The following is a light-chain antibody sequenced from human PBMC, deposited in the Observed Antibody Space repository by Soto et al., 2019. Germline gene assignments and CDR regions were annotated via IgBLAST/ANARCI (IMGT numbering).Light chain of an antibody. J-gene: IGKJ1*01. CDR3: QQYNNWPQWT. Sequence: EIVMTQSPATLSVSPGEKATLSCRASQSVSSNLAWYQQKPGQAPRLLIYAASTRATGIPARFSGSGSGTEFTLTISSLQSEDFAVYYCQQYNNWPQWTLGQGTKVDIK. CDR2: AAS. CDR1: QSVSSN. V-gene: IGKV3-15*01.